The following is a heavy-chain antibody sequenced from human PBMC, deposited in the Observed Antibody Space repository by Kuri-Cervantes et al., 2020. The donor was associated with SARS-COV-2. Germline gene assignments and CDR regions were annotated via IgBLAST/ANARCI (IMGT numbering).Heavy chain of an antibody. CDR2: ISYDGSNK. D-gene: IGHD6-6*01. V-gene: IGHV3-30-3*01. CDR3: ARDLGSSTWIYYYYMDV. CDR1: GFTFSSYA. Sequence: LSLTCAASGFTFSSYAMHWVRQAPGKGLERVAVISYDGSNKYYADSVKGRFTISRDNSKSTLYLQMNSLRAEDMAVYYCARDLGSSTWIYYYYMDVWGKGTTVTVSS. J-gene: IGHJ6*03.